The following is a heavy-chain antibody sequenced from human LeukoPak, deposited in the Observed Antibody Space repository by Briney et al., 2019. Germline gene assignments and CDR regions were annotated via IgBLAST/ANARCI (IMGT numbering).Heavy chain of an antibody. Sequence: GGSLRLSCAASGFTFSSYAMGWVRQAPGKGLEWVSAISGSGGSTYYADSVKGRFAISRDNSKNTLYLQMNSLRAEDTAVYYCAKSVATPRTRDYWGQGTLVTVSS. V-gene: IGHV3-23*01. J-gene: IGHJ4*02. D-gene: IGHD5-12*01. CDR1: GFTFSSYA. CDR2: ISGSGGST. CDR3: AKSVATPRTRDY.